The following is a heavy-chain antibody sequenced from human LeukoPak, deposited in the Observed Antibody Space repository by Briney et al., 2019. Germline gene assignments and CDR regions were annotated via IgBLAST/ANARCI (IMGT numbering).Heavy chain of an antibody. CDR2: INHSGST. J-gene: IGHJ3*02. V-gene: IGHV4-30-2*01. D-gene: IGHD2-21*01. CDR3: ARPIVVVPLRAFDI. CDR1: GGSISSGGYY. Sequence: SQTLSLTCTVSGGSISSGGYYWSWIRQPPGKGLEWIGEINHSGSTNYNPSLKSRVTISVDTSKNQFSLKLRFVTAADTAVYYCARPIVVVPLRAFDIWGQGTMVTVSS.